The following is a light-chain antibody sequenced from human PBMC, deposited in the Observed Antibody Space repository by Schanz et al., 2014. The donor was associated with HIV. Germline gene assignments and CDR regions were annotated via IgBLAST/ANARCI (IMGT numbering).Light chain of an antibody. Sequence: EIVLTQSPGTLSLSPGERATLSCRASQTVSSSSLAWYQQKPGQAPRLLIYDASNRATGIPARFSGSGSGTEFTLTISSLQSEDFAVYYCQQYNNWPPFTFGQGTKVEIK. CDR3: QQYNNWPPFT. V-gene: IGKV3D-15*01. CDR1: QTVSSS. CDR2: DAS. J-gene: IGKJ1*01.